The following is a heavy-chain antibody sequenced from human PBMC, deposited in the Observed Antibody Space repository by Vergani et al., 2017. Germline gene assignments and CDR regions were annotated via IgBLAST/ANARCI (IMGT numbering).Heavy chain of an antibody. CDR2: VSTGTKSQ. Sequence: DVHLAESGGGFFQPGGSLRLSCVVSGFDFSSYIMNWVRQAPGKGLEWVSFVSTGTKSQSYAESVKGRFTISRDSAKNSLYLQMDSLRAEDTAVYYCAREYSSTSGRAFDYWGQGTLVTVSS. CDR3: AREYSSTSGRAFDY. CDR1: GFDFSSYI. V-gene: IGHV3-48*01. D-gene: IGHD2-2*01. J-gene: IGHJ4*02.